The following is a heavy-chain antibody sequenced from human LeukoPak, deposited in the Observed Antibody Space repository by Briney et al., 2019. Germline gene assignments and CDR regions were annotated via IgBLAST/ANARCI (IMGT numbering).Heavy chain of an antibody. CDR1: GYTFTGYY. Sequence: ASVKVSCKASGYTFTGYYMHWVRQAPGQGLEWIGWINPNSGGTNYAQKFQGWVTMTRDTSISTAHMELSRLRSDDTAVYYCALGSSSDAFDIWGQGTMVTVSS. CDR3: ALGSSSDAFDI. V-gene: IGHV1-2*04. J-gene: IGHJ3*02. D-gene: IGHD6-13*01. CDR2: INPNSGGT.